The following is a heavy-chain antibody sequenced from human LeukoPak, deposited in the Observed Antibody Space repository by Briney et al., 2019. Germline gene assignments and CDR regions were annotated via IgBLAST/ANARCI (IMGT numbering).Heavy chain of an antibody. D-gene: IGHD2-2*01. Sequence: PGGSLRLSCAASGFTFSSYSMNWVRQAPGKGLEWVSSISGSSSYIYYADSVKGRFTISRDNAKNSLYLQMNSLRAEDTAVYYCARGTSLVVPPADYWGQGTLVTVSS. V-gene: IGHV3-21*01. J-gene: IGHJ4*02. CDR3: ARGTSLVVPPADY. CDR2: ISGSSSYI. CDR1: GFTFSSYS.